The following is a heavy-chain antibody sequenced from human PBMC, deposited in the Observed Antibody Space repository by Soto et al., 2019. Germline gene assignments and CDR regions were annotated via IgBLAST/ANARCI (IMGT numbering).Heavy chain of an antibody. D-gene: IGHD2-15*01. CDR2: IYYSGST. CDR1: GGSISSGGYY. V-gene: IGHV4-31*03. J-gene: IGHJ3*02. Sequence: SETLSLTCTFSGGSISSGGYYLSWIRQHPGKGLEWIGYIYYSGSTYYNPSLKSRVTISVDTSKNQFSLKLSSVTAADTAVYYCARGPDCSGGSCPPDAFDIWGQGTMVTVSS. CDR3: ARGPDCSGGSCPPDAFDI.